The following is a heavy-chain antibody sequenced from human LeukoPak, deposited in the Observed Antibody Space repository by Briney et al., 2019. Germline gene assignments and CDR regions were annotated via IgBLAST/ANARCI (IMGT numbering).Heavy chain of an antibody. CDR1: GGSISSSSYY. D-gene: IGHD6-13*01. CDR3: ARGEIAAAVLYY. CDR2: IYYSGST. V-gene: IGHV4-39*07. Sequence: SETLSLTCTVSGGSISSSSYYWGWIRQPPGKGLEWIGSIYYSGSTYYNPSLKSRVTISVDKSKNQFSLKLSSVTAADTAVYYCARGEIAAAVLYYWGQGTLVTVSS. J-gene: IGHJ4*02.